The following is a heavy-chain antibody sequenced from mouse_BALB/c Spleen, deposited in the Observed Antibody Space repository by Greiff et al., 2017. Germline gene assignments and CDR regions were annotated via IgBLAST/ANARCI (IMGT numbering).Heavy chain of an antibody. CDR1: GFTFSSYA. D-gene: IGHD2-3*01. CDR2: ISSGGSYT. CDR3: ARRDYDGCSFAY. Sequence: DVMLVESGGGLVKPGGSLKLSCAASGFTFSSYAMSWVRQTPEKRLEWVATISSGGSYTYYPDSVKGRFTISRDNAKNTLYLQMSSLRSEDTAMYYCARRDYDGCSFAYWGQGTLVTVSA. V-gene: IGHV5-9-1*01. J-gene: IGHJ3*01.